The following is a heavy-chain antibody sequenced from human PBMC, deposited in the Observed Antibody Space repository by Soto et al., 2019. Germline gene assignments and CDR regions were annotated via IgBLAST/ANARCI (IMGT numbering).Heavy chain of an antibody. J-gene: IGHJ1*01. V-gene: IGHV3-33*01. CDR2: IWYDGSNK. Sequence: QVQLVESGGGVVQPGRSLRLSCAASGFTFSSYGMHWVRQAPGKGLEWVAVIWYDGSNKYYADSVKGRFTISRDNSKNTLYLQMNSLRAEDTAVYYCAREGRGITFEYFQHWGQGTLVTVSS. D-gene: IGHD1-20*01. CDR1: GFTFSSYG. CDR3: AREGRGITFEYFQH.